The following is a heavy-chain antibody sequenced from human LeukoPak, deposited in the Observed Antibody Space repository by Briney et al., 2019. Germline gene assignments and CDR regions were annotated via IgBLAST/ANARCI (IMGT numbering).Heavy chain of an antibody. CDR2: ISGSGDNT. CDR1: GFSFSTYA. Sequence: SGGSLRLSCAASGFSFSTYAMSWVRQAPGKGLEWVSTISGSGDNTYYADSLKGRFTISRDSSKNTLYLQMNSLRAEDTAVYYCAKQTRTTTAPDYWGQGTLVTVSS. V-gene: IGHV3-23*01. CDR3: AKQTRTTTAPDY. J-gene: IGHJ4*02. D-gene: IGHD1-1*01.